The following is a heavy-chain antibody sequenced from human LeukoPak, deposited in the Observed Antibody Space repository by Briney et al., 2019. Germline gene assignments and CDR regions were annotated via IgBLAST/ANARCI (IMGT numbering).Heavy chain of an antibody. CDR3: ARGKTTVYCGGDCYAFDY. J-gene: IGHJ4*02. CDR2: ISPNSGGT. Sequence: ASVKVSCKASGYTFNGYYIHWVRQAPGQGLEWMGWISPNSGGTNYAQKFQGRVTMTSDTSISTAYMELSRLRSDDTAVYYCARGKTTVYCGGDCYAFDYWGQGSLVTVSS. D-gene: IGHD2-21*02. V-gene: IGHV1-2*02. CDR1: GYTFNGYY.